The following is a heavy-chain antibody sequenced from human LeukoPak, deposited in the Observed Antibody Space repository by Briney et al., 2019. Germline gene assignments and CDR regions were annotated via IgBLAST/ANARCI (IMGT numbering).Heavy chain of an antibody. D-gene: IGHD6-19*01. Sequence: SETLSLTCAVSGGSISSYYWSWIRQPPGKGLEWIGYIYYSGSANYNLSLKSRVTISVDMSKNQFSLKLSSVTAADTAVYYCARDGQWPGMDVWGKGTTVTVSS. V-gene: IGHV4-59*01. J-gene: IGHJ6*04. CDR2: IYYSGSA. CDR3: ARDGQWPGMDV. CDR1: GGSISSYY.